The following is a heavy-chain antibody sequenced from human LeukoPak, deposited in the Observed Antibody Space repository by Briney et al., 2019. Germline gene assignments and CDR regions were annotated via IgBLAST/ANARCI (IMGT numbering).Heavy chain of an antibody. CDR2: IYYSGST. D-gene: IGHD3-9*01. CDR1: GGSISSYY. V-gene: IGHV4-59*01. CDR3: ARGSWLWTY. J-gene: IGHJ4*02. Sequence: SETLSLTCTVSGGSISSYYWSWIRQPPGKGLVWIGYIYYSGSTNYNPSLKNRVTISVDTSKNHFSLRLSSVTAADTAVYYCARGSWLWTYWGQGTLVTVSS.